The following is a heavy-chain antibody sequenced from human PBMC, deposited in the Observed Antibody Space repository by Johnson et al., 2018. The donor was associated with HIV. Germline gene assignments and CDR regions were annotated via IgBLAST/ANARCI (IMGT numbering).Heavy chain of an antibody. CDR1: GFTFSNAW. CDR2: IKSKTDGGTT. Sequence: VQLMESGGGLVKPGGSLRLSCVASGFTFSNAWMSWVRQAPGKGLEWVGRIKSKTDGGTTDYAAPVKGRFTISRDDSKNTLYLQMNSLKTEDTAVYYCTTVPHRGYFSCDSCSIGDAFDIWGQGTIVTVSS. D-gene: IGHD2-15*01. V-gene: IGHV3-15*01. CDR3: TTVPHRGYFSCDSCSIGDAFDI. J-gene: IGHJ3*02.